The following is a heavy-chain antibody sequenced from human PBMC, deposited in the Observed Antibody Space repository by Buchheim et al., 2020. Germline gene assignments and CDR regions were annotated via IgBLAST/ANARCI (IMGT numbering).Heavy chain of an antibody. V-gene: IGHV3-30*18. D-gene: IGHD3-3*01. CDR2: ISYDGSNK. CDR1: GFTFSSYG. J-gene: IGHJ4*02. Sequence: QVQLVESGGGVVQPGRSLRLSCAASGFTFSSYGMHWVRQAPGKGLEWVAVISYDGSNKYYADSVKGRFTISRDNSKNTPYLQMNSLRAEDTAVYYCAKDINDFWSGYYFDFDYWGQGTL. CDR3: AKDINDFWSGYYFDFDY.